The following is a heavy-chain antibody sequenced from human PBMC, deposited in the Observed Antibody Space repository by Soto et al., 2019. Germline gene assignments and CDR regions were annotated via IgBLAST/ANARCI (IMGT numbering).Heavy chain of an antibody. CDR2: ISTSGTYV. CDR1: GFAFITYN. J-gene: IGHJ3*01. V-gene: IGHV3-21*06. CDR3: ATIGHRDGFDL. Sequence: EVQLVESGGGLVKPGESLRLSCAASGFAFITYNMKWVRQAPGKGLEWVSSISTSGTYVFYAGSVRGRFTIFRDDAKNSLHLQMNSLRAEDTALYYCATIGHRDGFDLWGQGTAVTVSA. D-gene: IGHD3-16*02.